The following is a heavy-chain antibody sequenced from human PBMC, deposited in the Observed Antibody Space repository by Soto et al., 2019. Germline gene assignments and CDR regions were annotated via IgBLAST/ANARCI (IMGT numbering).Heavy chain of an antibody. V-gene: IGHV4-30-4*01. D-gene: IGHD2-2*01. CDR1: GGSISSGDYY. J-gene: IGHJ6*02. Sequence: SETLSLTCTVSGGSISSGDYYWSWIRQPPGKGLEWIGYIYYSGSTYYNPSLKSRVTISVDTSKNQFSLKLSSVTAADTAVYYCARDLGYCISTSCYVRYGMDVWGQGTTVTVSS. CDR2: IYYSGST. CDR3: ARDLGYCISTSCYVRYGMDV.